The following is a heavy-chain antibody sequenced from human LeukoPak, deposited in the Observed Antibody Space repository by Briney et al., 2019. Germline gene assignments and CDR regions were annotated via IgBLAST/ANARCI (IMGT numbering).Heavy chain of an antibody. D-gene: IGHD6-13*01. CDR2: ISSSSSYI. CDR3: AREIAAAGTIFDY. Sequence: PGGSLRLSCAASGFTFSSFSMNWVRQAPGKGLEWVSSISSSSSYIYYADSVKGRFTISRDNAKNPLYLQMNSLRAEDTSVYYCAREIAAAGTIFDYWGQGTLVTVSS. V-gene: IGHV3-21*01. CDR1: GFTFSSFS. J-gene: IGHJ4*02.